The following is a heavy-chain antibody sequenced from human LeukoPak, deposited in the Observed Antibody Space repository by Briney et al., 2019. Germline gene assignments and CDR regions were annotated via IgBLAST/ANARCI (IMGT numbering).Heavy chain of an antibody. V-gene: IGHV1-8*03. CDR1: GYTFTSYD. CDR2: MNPNSGNT. J-gene: IGHJ3*02. CDR3: ARGHVAAAGLQSGAFDI. Sequence: ASVKVSCKASGYTFTSYDINWVRQATGQGLEWMGWMNPNSGNTGYAQKFQGRVTITRNTSISTAYMELSSLRSEDTAVYYCARGHVAAAGLQSGAFDIWGQGTMVTVSS. D-gene: IGHD6-13*01.